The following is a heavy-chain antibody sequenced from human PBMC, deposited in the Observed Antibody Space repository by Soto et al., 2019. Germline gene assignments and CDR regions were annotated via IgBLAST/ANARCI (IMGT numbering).Heavy chain of an antibody. CDR3: AKDRSQIVGLDYLDY. Sequence: LRLSCAASGFTFSSYAMSWVRQAPGKGLEWVSAISGSGGSTYYADSVKGRFTISRDNSKNTLYLQMNSLRAEDTAVYYCAKDRSQIVGLDYLDYWGQGTLVTVSS. CDR2: ISGSGGST. D-gene: IGHD3-22*01. CDR1: GFTFSSYA. V-gene: IGHV3-23*01. J-gene: IGHJ4*02.